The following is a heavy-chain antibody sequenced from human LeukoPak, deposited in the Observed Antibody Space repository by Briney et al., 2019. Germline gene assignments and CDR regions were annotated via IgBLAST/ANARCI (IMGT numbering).Heavy chain of an antibody. CDR2: IYSGGST. CDR3: ASTTVTTSDPYYYYYYYMDV. CDR1: GFTVSSNY. D-gene: IGHD4-17*01. J-gene: IGHJ6*03. Sequence: GGSLRLSCAASGFTVSSNYMSWVRQAPGKGLEWVSVIYSGGSTYYADSVKGRFTISRDNSKNTLYLQMNSLRAEDTAVYYCASTTVTTSDPYYYYYYYMDVWGKGTTVTISS. V-gene: IGHV3-53*01.